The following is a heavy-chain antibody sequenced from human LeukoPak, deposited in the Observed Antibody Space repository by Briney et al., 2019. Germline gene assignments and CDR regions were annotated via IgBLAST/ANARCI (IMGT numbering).Heavy chain of an antibody. CDR1: GYTLTELS. CDR3: ARDPGCSGGSCYLKNYYYCMDV. CDR2: FDPEDGET. D-gene: IGHD2-15*01. Sequence: ASVKVSCKVSGYTLTELSMHWVRQAPGKGLEWMGGFDPEDGETIYAQKFQGRVTMTEDTSTDTAYMELSSLRSEDTAVYYCARDPGCSGGSCYLKNYYYCMDVWGKGTTVTVSS. V-gene: IGHV1-24*01. J-gene: IGHJ6*03.